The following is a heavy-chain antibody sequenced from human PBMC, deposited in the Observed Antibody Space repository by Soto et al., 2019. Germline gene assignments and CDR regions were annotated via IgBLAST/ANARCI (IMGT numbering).Heavy chain of an antibody. V-gene: IGHV4-34*01. Sequence: QVRLQQWGAGLLKPSETLPLTCAVYGGSFSDYYWSWIRQPPGKGLEWIGEINHSGSTNYNPSLKSRVTISVDTSKTHFSLKLNSVTAADTAVYYCAREVPSRYFDLWGRGTPVTVSS. CDR3: AREVPSRYFDL. CDR1: GGSFSDYY. J-gene: IGHJ2*01. CDR2: INHSGST. D-gene: IGHD3-10*01.